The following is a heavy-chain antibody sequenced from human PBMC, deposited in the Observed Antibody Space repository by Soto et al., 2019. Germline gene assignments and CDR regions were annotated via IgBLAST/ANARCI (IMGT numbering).Heavy chain of an antibody. J-gene: IGHJ4*02. CDR3: ARAAAACTFTLATDY. CDR1: GFTFSSYA. Sequence: QVQLVESGGGVVQPGRSLRLSCAASGFTFSSYAMHWVRQAPGKGLAWVAVISYDGSNTYYADSVKGRFTISRDNSKNTLYLQMNSLRAEDTAVYYCARAAAACTFTLATDYWGQGTLVTVSS. CDR2: ISYDGSNT. D-gene: IGHD6-13*01. V-gene: IGHV3-30-3*01.